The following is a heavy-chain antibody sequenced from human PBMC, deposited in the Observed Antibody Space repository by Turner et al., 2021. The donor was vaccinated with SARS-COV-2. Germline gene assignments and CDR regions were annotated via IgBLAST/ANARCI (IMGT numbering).Heavy chain of an antibody. J-gene: IGHJ3*02. CDR2: IYYSGST. CDR1: GGSISSSSYY. Sequence: QLQLQESGPGLVKPSETLSLTCTVSGGSISSSSYYWGWIRQPPGKGLEWIGNIYYSGSTYYNPSLKSRVTISVDTSKNQFSLKLSSVTAADTAVYYCARLKYYYDSSGTDDAFDIWGQGTMVTVSS. CDR3: ARLKYYYDSSGTDDAFDI. V-gene: IGHV4-39*01. D-gene: IGHD3-22*01.